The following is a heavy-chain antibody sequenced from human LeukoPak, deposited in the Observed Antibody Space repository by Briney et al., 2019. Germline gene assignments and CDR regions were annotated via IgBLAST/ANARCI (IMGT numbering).Heavy chain of an antibody. CDR2: INPNSGGT. CDR1: GYTFTGYY. CDR3: ARWDDYSNSFDY. J-gene: IGHJ4*02. D-gene: IGHD4-11*01. V-gene: IGHV1-2*02. Sequence: ASVKVSCKASGYTFTGYYMHWVRQAPGQGLEWVGWINPNSGGTNYAQKFQGRVTMTRDTSISTAYMELSRLRSDDTAVYYCARWDDYSNSFDYWGQGTLVTVSS.